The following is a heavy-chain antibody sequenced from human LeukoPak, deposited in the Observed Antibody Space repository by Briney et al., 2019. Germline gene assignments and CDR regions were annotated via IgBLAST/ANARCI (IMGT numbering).Heavy chain of an antibody. V-gene: IGHV4-59*01. J-gene: IGHJ4*02. CDR3: ARGRGAYGDCEH. D-gene: IGHD4-17*01. CDR1: GGSISSYY. CDR2: IYYSGST. Sequence: SETLSLTCTVSGGSISSYYWSWIRQPPGKGLEWIGYIYYSGSTNYNPSLKSRVTISVDTSKNQFSLKLSSVTAADTAVYYCARGRGAYGDCEHWGQGTLVTVSS.